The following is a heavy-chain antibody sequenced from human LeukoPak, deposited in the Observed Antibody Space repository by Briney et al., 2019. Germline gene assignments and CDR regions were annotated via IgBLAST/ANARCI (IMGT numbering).Heavy chain of an antibody. D-gene: IGHD3-10*02. Sequence: GGSLRLSCAASGFTFSSYSMNWVRQAPGKGLEWVSSISSSSSYIYYADSVKGRFTISRDNAKNSLYLQMNSLRAEDTAVYYCARYFRGVRENYYYMDVWGKGTTVTVSS. CDR3: ARYFRGVRENYYYMDV. J-gene: IGHJ6*03. V-gene: IGHV3-21*01. CDR1: GFTFSSYS. CDR2: ISSSSSYI.